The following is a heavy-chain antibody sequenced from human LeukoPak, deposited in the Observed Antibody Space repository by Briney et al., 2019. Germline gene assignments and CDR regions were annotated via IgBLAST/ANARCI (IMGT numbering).Heavy chain of an antibody. J-gene: IGHJ4*02. CDR3: ATGGESGVVTMLYY. CDR2: FDPEDGET. V-gene: IGHV1-24*01. CDR1: GYTLTELS. Sequence: GASVKVSCKVSGYTLTELSMHWVRQAPGKGLEWMGGFDPEDGETIYAQKFQGRVTMTEDTSTDTAYMELSSLRSEDTAVYYCATGGESGVVTMLYYWGQGTLVTVSS. D-gene: IGHD2-21*02.